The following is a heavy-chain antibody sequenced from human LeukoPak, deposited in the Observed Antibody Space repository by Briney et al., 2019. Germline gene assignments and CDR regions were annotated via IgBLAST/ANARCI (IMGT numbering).Heavy chain of an antibody. D-gene: IGHD3-22*01. CDR1: GFTFSSYE. V-gene: IGHV3-33*08. J-gene: IGHJ4*02. CDR3: ARSYYDSSGYYSGIDY. CDR2: IWYDGSNK. Sequence: PGGSLRLSCAASGFTFSSYEMNWVRQAPGKGLEWVAVIWYDGSNKYYADSVKGRFTISRDNSKNTLYLQMNSLRAEDTAVYYCARSYYDSSGYYSGIDYWGQGTLVTVSS.